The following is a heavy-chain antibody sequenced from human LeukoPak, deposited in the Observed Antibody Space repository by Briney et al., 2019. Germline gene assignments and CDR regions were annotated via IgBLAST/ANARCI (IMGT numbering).Heavy chain of an antibody. CDR2: MNPNSGNT. J-gene: IGHJ5*02. CDR3: ARHRSLYCSSTSCYLVSLDP. Sequence: ASVKVSCKASGYTFTSYDINWVRQATGQGLEWMGWMNPNSGNTGYAQKFQGRVTITRNTSISTAYMELSSLRSEDTAVYYCARHRSLYCSSTSCYLVSLDPWGQGTLVTVSS. CDR1: GYTFTSYD. D-gene: IGHD2-2*01. V-gene: IGHV1-8*03.